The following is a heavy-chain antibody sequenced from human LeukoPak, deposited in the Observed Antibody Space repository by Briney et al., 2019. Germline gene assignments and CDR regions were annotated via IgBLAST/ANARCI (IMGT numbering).Heavy chain of an antibody. D-gene: IGHD4-23*01. CDR1: GGSISSWTYY. J-gene: IGHJ4*02. V-gene: IGHV4-39*01. CDR3: AYGSNSAADH. CDR2: IYYGGTN. Sequence: SETLSLTCTVSGGSISSWTYYWGWIRQPPGKGLEWIGTIYYGGTNYYNPSLKSRVTISVDTSKNQFSLNLNSVTAADTAVYYCAYGSNSAADHWGQGTLVTVSS.